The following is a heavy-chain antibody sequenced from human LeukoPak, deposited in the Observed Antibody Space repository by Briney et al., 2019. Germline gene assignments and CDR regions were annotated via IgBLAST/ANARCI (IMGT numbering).Heavy chain of an antibody. CDR2: ITGGSSSI. CDR3: ARFRGTYYYFDY. D-gene: IGHD1-26*01. Sequence: PGGALRLSCAASGFTFSSYSMNWVRQAPGKGLEGVSYITGGSSSIYYADSVKGRFTISRDDAKNSLYLQMNSLRDEDTAMYYCARFRGTYYYFDYWGQGTLVTVSS. CDR1: GFTFSSYS. J-gene: IGHJ4*02. V-gene: IGHV3-48*02.